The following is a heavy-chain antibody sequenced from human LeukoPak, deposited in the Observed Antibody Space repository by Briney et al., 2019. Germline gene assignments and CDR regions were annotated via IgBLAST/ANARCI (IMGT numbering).Heavy chain of an antibody. V-gene: IGHV3-74*01. D-gene: IGHD6-13*01. Sequence: GGSLRLSSAASGFTFSSYWMHWVLQAPGKGLVWVSRINSDGSSTSYADSVKGRFTISRDNAKNTLYLQMNSLRAEDTAVYYCAREGVWRQQLVDYYYGMDVWGQGTAVTVSS. CDR1: GFTFSSYW. CDR2: INSDGSST. J-gene: IGHJ6*02. CDR3: AREGVWRQQLVDYYYGMDV.